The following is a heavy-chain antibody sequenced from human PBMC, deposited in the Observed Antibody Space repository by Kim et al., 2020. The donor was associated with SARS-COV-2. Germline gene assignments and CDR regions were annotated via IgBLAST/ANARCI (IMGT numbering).Heavy chain of an antibody. Sequence: GGSLRLSCAASGFTFSSYWMSWVRQAPGKGLEWVANIKQDGSEKYYVDSVKGRFTISRDNAKNSLYLQMNSLRAEDTAVYYCARAPYCSSTSCPARYYYYGMDVWGQGTTVTVSS. CDR3: ARAPYCSSTSCPARYYYYGMDV. CDR1: GFTFSSYW. CDR2: IKQDGSEK. J-gene: IGHJ6*02. D-gene: IGHD2-2*01. V-gene: IGHV3-7*01.